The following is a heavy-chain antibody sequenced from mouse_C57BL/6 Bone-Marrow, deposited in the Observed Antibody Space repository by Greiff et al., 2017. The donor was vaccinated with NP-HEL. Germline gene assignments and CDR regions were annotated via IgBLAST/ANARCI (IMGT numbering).Heavy chain of an antibody. CDR3: ASTVVATTSDY. CDR2: INPNNGGT. V-gene: IGHV1-26*01. D-gene: IGHD1-1*01. J-gene: IGHJ2*01. Sequence: EVQLQQSGPELVKPGASVKISCKASGYTFTDYYMNWVKQSHGKSLEWIGDINPNNGGTSYNQKFKGKATLTVDKSSSTAYMELRSLTSEDSAVYYCASTVVATTSDYWGQGTTLTVAS. CDR1: GYTFTDYY.